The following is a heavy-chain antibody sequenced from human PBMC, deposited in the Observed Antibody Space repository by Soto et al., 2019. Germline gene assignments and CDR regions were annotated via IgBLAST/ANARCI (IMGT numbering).Heavy chain of an antibody. CDR3: TTDSGTSPYSFDY. CDR2: IMSKTDGGTT. V-gene: IGHV3-15*01. Sequence: PGGSLRLSCAASGFTFSKAWVGWVRQAPGKGLEWVGRIMSKTDGGTTDYAAPVKGRFTISRDDSKNTLYLQMNSLKSEDTAFYYCTTDSGTSPYSFDYWGQGTLVTVYS. J-gene: IGHJ4*02. D-gene: IGHD1-1*01. CDR1: GFTFSKAW.